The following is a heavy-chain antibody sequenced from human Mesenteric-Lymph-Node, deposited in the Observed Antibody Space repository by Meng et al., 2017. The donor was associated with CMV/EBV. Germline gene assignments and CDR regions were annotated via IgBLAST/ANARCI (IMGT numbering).Heavy chain of an antibody. CDR2: ISWDSGEI. CDR3: VKDLYFAITRDGVRYLDL. D-gene: IGHD7-27*01. V-gene: IGHV3-9*01. Sequence: SLKISCVTSGFIFDDYSMHWVRQVPGKGLEWVSGISWDSGEILYADSLKGRFTISRDNAKNSLFLQMNSLRDDDTAFYFCVKDLYFAITRDGVRYLDLWGRGTLVTVSS. J-gene: IGHJ2*01. CDR1: GFIFDDYS.